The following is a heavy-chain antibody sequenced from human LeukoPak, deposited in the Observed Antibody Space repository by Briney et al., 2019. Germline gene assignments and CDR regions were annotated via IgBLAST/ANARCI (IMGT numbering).Heavy chain of an antibody. CDR2: ISYDGSNK. D-gene: IGHD3-10*01. CDR3: ARDPGESGY. Sequence: LPGGSLRLSCAASGFTFSSYAMHWVRQAPGKGLEWVAVISYDGSNKYYADSVQGRFTISRDNSKNTLYLQMNSLRAEDTAVYYCARDPGESGYWGQGTLVTVSS. CDR1: GFTFSSYA. V-gene: IGHV3-30-3*01. J-gene: IGHJ4*02.